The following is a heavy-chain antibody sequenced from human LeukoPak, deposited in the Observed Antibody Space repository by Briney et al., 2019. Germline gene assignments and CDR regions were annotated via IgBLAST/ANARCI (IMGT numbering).Heavy chain of an antibody. J-gene: IGHJ6*03. CDR3: ARAPTWGGLVSYYYMDV. CDR2: MNPNSGNT. V-gene: IGHV1-8*01. CDR1: GYTFISYD. Sequence: ASVKVSCKASGYTFISYDINWVRQATGQGLEWMGWMNPNSGNTGYAQKFQGRVRITRNTAISTAYMELSNLRSEDTAVYYCARAPTWGGLVSYYYMDVWGKGTTVTISS. D-gene: IGHD3-10*01.